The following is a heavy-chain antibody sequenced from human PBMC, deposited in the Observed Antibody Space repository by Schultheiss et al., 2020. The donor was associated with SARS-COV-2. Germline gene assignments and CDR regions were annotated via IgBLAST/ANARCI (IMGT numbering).Heavy chain of an antibody. D-gene: IGHD2-2*01. J-gene: IGHJ2*01. Sequence: GGSLRLSCAASGFTFSGSAMHWVRQASGKGLEWVGRIRSKANSYATAYAASVKGRFTISRDDSKNTAYLQMNSLKTEDTAVYYCARARYCSSTSCLLYFDLWGRGTLVTVSS. CDR2: IRSKANSYAT. V-gene: IGHV3-73*01. CDR1: GFTFSGSA. CDR3: ARARYCSSTSCLLYFDL.